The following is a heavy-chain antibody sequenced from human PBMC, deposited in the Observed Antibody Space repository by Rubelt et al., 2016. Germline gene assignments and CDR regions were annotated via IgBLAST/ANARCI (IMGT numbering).Heavy chain of an antibody. Sequence: GGSLRLSCAASGFTFSNYAMSWVRQAPGKGLEWVSTITISGGSTDYADSVKGRFTISRDNSKNTLYLQMNSLRAEDTAVYYCARETGRDWYFDLWGRGTLVTVSS. V-gene: IGHV3-23*01. CDR3: ARETGRDWYFDL. CDR2: ITISGGST. J-gene: IGHJ2*01. CDR1: GFTFSNYA.